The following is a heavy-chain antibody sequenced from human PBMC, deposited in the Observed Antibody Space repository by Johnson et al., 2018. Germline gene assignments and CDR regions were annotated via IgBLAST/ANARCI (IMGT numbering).Heavy chain of an antibody. CDR1: GFIFSSYG. Sequence: QVQLVQSGGGVVQPGRSLRLSCAASGFIFSSYGMHWVRQTPGKGLEWVAVIWSNGNRKYYRDSVKDRFTISSDNSKNTLYLQMNSLRVEDTAVYYCARDQLGEWLSPKYEPEKYGMDVWGQGTTVTVSS. V-gene: IGHV3-33*01. CDR2: IWSNGNRK. D-gene: IGHD3-16*01. CDR3: ARDQLGEWLSPKYEPEKYGMDV. J-gene: IGHJ6*02.